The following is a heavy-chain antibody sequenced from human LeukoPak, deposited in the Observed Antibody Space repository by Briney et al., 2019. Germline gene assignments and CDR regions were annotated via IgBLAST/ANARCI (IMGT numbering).Heavy chain of an antibody. CDR1: GFTFSSSA. J-gene: IGHJ5*02. CDR3: AKVEPPPLS. V-gene: IGHV3-23*01. CDR2: ITYSASST. D-gene: IGHD1-26*01. Sequence: SGASLRLSCAASGFTFSSSAMSWVRQAPGKRLEWVSGITYSASSTYYADSVRGRFTISRDNSKNTLFLEMNSLRAEDTAIYYCAKVEPPPLSWGQGTLVIVSS.